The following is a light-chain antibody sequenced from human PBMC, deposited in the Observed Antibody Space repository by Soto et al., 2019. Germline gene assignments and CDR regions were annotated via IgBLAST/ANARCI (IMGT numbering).Light chain of an antibody. V-gene: IGKV1-33*01. CDR2: DAS. Sequence: DIQMTHSPSSLSASVGDRVTITCHASQDITNYLNWYQQKPGKAPKLLIYDASNLETGVPSRFSGSGSGTDFTFTISSLQPEDIATYYCQQYDNLSWTFGQGTKVDIK. CDR3: QQYDNLSWT. J-gene: IGKJ1*01. CDR1: QDITNY.